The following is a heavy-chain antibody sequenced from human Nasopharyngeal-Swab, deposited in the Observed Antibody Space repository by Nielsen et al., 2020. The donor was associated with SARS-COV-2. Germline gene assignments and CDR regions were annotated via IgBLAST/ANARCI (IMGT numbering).Heavy chain of an antibody. CDR2: IYSGGST. CDR1: GFTVSSNY. V-gene: IGHV3-53*01. CDR3: ARDRVSSGWYWGAFDI. J-gene: IGHJ3*02. Sequence: GESLKISCAASGFTVSSNYMSWVRQAPGKGLEWVSVIYSGGSTYYADSVKGRFTISRDNSKNTLYLQMNSLRAEDTVVYYCARDRVSSGWYWGAFDIWGQGTMVTVSS. D-gene: IGHD6-19*01.